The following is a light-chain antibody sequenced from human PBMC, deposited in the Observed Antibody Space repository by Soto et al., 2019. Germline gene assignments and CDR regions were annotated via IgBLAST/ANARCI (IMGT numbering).Light chain of an antibody. Sequence: DIQMTQSPSTLSASVGDRVTITCRASQSISSWLAWYQQKPGKAPKLLIYKASSLESGVPSRFSGSGSGTEFTLTISSLQPDDFATYYCQHYNGYPYTFGPGTKLEIK. CDR1: QSISSW. J-gene: IGKJ2*01. V-gene: IGKV1-5*03. CDR3: QHYNGYPYT. CDR2: KAS.